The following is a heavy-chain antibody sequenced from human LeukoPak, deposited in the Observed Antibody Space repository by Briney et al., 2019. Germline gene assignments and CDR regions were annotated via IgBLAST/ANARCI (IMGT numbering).Heavy chain of an antibody. CDR3: AKLKRIAAAGLSSFDY. V-gene: IGHV3-23*01. J-gene: IGHJ4*02. D-gene: IGHD6-13*01. CDR2: ISGGGGST. CDR1: GFSFSAYG. Sequence: GGSLRLSCAASGFSFSAYGMHWVRQAPGKGLEWVSAISGGGGSTYYADSVKGRFTISRDNSKNTLYLQMNSLRAEDTAVYYCAKLKRIAAAGLSSFDYWGQGTLVTVSS.